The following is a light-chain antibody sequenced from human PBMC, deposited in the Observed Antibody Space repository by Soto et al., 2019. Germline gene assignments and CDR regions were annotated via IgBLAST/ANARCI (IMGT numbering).Light chain of an antibody. V-gene: IGKV3-20*01. Sequence: IVLTQSPGTLSLSPGERATLSCRASQSVSSSYLAWYQQKPGQAPRLLIYGASTRATGIPARFSGSGSGTDFTLTINSLQSEDFAVYYCQQYENWPFTFGQGTRLEIK. CDR2: GAS. CDR1: QSVSSSY. CDR3: QQYENWPFT. J-gene: IGKJ5*01.